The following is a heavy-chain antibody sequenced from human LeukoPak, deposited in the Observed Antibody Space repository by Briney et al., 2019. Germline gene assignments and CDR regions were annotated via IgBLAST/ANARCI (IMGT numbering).Heavy chain of an antibody. V-gene: IGHV7-4-1*02. CDR1: GGTLTSYT. Sequence: ASVKVSCKASGGTLTSYTISWVRQAPGQGLEWMGWINTNTGNPTYAQGFTGRFVFSLDTSVSTAYLQISSLKAEDTAVYYCARDWRHGGADYWGQGTLVTVSS. CDR3: ARDWRHGGADY. J-gene: IGHJ4*02. D-gene: IGHD2-15*01. CDR2: INTNTGNP.